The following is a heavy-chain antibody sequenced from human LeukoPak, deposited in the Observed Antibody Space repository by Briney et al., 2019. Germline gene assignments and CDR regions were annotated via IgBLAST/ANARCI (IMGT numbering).Heavy chain of an antibody. Sequence: GGSLRLSCAASGFTFSSYAMHWGRQAPGKGLEWVAVISYDGSNKYYADSVKGRFTISRDNSKNTLYLQMNSLRAEDTAVYYCATGSSWDNYYFDYWGQGTLVTVSS. CDR2: ISYDGSNK. CDR1: GFTFSSYA. J-gene: IGHJ4*02. CDR3: ATGSSWDNYYFDY. D-gene: IGHD6-13*01. V-gene: IGHV3-30*04.